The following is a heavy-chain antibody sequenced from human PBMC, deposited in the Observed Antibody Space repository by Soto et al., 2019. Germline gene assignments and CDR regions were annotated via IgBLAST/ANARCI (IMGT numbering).Heavy chain of an antibody. D-gene: IGHD6-25*01. CDR2: MNPNSGNT. CDR1: GYTFTSYD. CDR3: AKFSRDGYNPYYYGMGV. Sequence: ALVKVSCKASGYTFTSYDINWVRQATGQVLEWMGLMNPNSGNTGYAQKFQGRVTMTRNTSISTAYMELSSLRSEDTAVYYCAKFSRDGYNPYYYGMGVWGQGATVTVSS. J-gene: IGHJ6*02. V-gene: IGHV1-8*01.